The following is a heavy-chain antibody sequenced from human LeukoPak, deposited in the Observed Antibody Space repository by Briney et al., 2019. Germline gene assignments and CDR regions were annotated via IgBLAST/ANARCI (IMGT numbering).Heavy chain of an antibody. D-gene: IGHD5-24*01. CDR2: ISSSGSTI. J-gene: IGHJ4*02. Sequence: GGSLRLSCAASGFTFSSYEMNWVRQAPGKGLEWVSYISSSGSTIYYADSVKGRFTISRDNAKNSLYLQMNSLRAEDTAVYYCARASNPWLQLNWGQGTLVTVSS. V-gene: IGHV3-48*03. CDR1: GFTFSSYE. CDR3: ARASNPWLQLN.